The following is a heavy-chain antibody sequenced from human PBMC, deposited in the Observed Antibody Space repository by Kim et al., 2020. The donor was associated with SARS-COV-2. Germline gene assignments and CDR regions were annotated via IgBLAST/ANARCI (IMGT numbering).Heavy chain of an antibody. CDR1: GGSISSSSYY. CDR3: ARHGVGSGWHWGYYYYYYGMDV. CDR2: IYYSGST. V-gene: IGHV4-39*01. J-gene: IGHJ6*02. D-gene: IGHD6-19*01. Sequence: SETLSLTCTVSGGSISSSSYYWGWIRQPPGKGLEWIGSIYYSGSTYYNPSLKSRVTISVDTSKNQFSLKLSSVTAADTAVYYCARHGVGSGWHWGYYYYYYGMDVWGQGTTVTVSS.